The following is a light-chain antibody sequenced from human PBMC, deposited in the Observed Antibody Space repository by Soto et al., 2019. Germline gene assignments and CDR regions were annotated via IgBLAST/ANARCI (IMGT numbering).Light chain of an antibody. V-gene: IGKV3-20*01. Sequence: EIVLTQSPGTLSLSPGERATLSCRASQTVISSYLAWYQQKPGQAPRLLIYHASSRAPGVPDRFSGSGAGTDFTLTVSRLEPQDFAVYYCQQYGSSVYTFGQGTKLEIK. CDR1: QTVISSY. CDR2: HAS. CDR3: QQYGSSVYT. J-gene: IGKJ2*01.